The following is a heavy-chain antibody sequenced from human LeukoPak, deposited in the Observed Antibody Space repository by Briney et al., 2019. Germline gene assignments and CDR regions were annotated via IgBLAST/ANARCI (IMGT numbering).Heavy chain of an antibody. V-gene: IGHV3-21*04. Sequence: PGGSLRLSCAASGFTFSNYDMTWVRQTPGKGLEWVASISYSATYIYYADSVKGRFTISRDNAKNSLYLQMNSLRAEDTALYYCAKDMTLYGSERGLGDLFDYWGQGTLVTVSS. CDR3: AKDMTLYGSERGLGDLFDY. CDR2: ISYSATYI. CDR1: GFTFSNYD. D-gene: IGHD3-10*01. J-gene: IGHJ4*02.